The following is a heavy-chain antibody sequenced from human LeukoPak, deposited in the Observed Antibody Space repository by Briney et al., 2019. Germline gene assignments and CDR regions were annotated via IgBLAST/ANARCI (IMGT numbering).Heavy chain of an antibody. Sequence: GGSLRLSCAASGFTFSSYGMHWVRQAPGKALEWVAVISYDGSNKYYADSVKGRFTVSRDDSKNTMYLQMNSLRPEDTAVYYCGRELAHYDILIGYGGVVEYWGQGALVTVSS. CDR1: GFTFSSYG. V-gene: IGHV3-30*03. J-gene: IGHJ4*02. CDR2: ISYDGSNK. D-gene: IGHD3-9*01. CDR3: GRELAHYDILIGYGGVVEY.